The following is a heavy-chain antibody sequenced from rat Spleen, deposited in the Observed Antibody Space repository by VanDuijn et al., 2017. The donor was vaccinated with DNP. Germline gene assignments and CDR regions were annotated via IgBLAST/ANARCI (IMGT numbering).Heavy chain of an antibody. Sequence: EVQLVESDGGLVQPGRSLKLSCAASGFTFSDYHMAWVRQAPGKGLEWVASITNTGDSSSYPDSVKGRFTISRDNAKSTLYLQVNSLRSEDTATYYCATDNIGTTDYWGQGVMVTVSS. J-gene: IGHJ2*01. CDR3: ATDNIGTTDY. CDR2: ITNTGDSS. D-gene: IGHD1-5*01. V-gene: IGHV5-20*01. CDR1: GFTFSDYH.